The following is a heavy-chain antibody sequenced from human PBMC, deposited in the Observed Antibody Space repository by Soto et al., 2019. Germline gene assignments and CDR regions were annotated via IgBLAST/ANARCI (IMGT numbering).Heavy chain of an antibody. V-gene: IGHV1-69*02. CDR1: GGTFSSST. Sequence: SVKVSCKASGGTFSSSTISWVRQAPGQGLEWMGRIVPILGIANYAQKFQGRVTITADKSTSTAYMELSSLRSEDTAVYYCTWSGYYKNFDYWGQGTRVTVSS. CDR2: IVPILGIA. CDR3: TWSGYYKNFDY. J-gene: IGHJ4*02. D-gene: IGHD3-3*01.